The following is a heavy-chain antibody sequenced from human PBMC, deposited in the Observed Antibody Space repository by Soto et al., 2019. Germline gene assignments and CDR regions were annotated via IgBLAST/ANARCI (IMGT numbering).Heavy chain of an antibody. CDR3: AHRPGDYAITVNWFDP. CDR1: GFSLSTSGVG. J-gene: IGHJ5*02. CDR2: IYWDDHK. D-gene: IGHD4-17*01. Sequence: SGPTLVNPTQTLTLTCTFSGFSLSTSGVGVGWIRQSPGKAPEWLALIYWDDHKRYSPSLKSRLTITKDTSKNQVVLTMTNMDPVDTATFYCAHRPGDYAITVNWFDPWGQGTLVTVSS. V-gene: IGHV2-5*02.